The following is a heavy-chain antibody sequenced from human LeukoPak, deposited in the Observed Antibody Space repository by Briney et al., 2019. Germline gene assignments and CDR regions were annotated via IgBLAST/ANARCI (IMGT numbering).Heavy chain of an antibody. CDR1: GFTFSSYA. Sequence: GGSLRLSCAASGFTFSSYAMHWVRQAPGKGLEWVAVISYDGSNKYYADSVKGRFTISRDNSKNTLYLQMNSLRAEDTAVYYCARSAGAEPFDYWGQGTLVTVSS. D-gene: IGHD3-10*01. CDR2: ISYDGSNK. V-gene: IGHV3-30*04. CDR3: ARSAGAEPFDY. J-gene: IGHJ4*02.